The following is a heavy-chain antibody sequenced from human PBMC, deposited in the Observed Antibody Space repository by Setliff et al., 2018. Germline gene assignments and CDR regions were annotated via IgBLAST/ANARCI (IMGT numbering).Heavy chain of an antibody. D-gene: IGHD7-27*01. J-gene: IGHJ3*02. V-gene: IGHV3-20*04. Sequence: GGSLRLSCAASGFTFDDYRMSWVRQATGKGLEWVSGINWNGGSTGYADSVKGRFTISRDNAKNSLYLQMNSLRAEDTALYYCAREGTGDSAFDIWGQGTMVTVSS. CDR1: GFTFDDYR. CDR2: INWNGGST. CDR3: AREGTGDSAFDI.